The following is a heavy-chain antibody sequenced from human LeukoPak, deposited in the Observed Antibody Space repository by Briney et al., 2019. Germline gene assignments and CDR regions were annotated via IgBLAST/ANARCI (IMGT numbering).Heavy chain of an antibody. Sequence: GGSLRLSCAAAGFTFSSYSMNWVRQAPGKGLQWVSFISRSSGTIHYADSVKGRFTISRDNAKNSLYLQMDSLRDEDTAVYYCARDGDGSGSYLEARGQGTVVTVSS. J-gene: IGHJ4*02. CDR1: GFTFSSYS. CDR2: ISRSSGTI. D-gene: IGHD3-10*01. V-gene: IGHV3-48*02. CDR3: ARDGDGSGSYLEA.